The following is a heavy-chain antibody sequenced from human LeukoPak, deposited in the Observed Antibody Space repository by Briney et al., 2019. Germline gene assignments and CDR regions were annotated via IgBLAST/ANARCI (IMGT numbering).Heavy chain of an antibody. Sequence: PSETLSLTCSVSIGSISSSKWWSWVRQSPVKGLEWIGEIYLYGTTNYNPSFTSRVTMSVDRSRNQFSLKLTSVTAADTAVYYCARQKWEQQGRDYYFNGLDVWGPGTAVIVSS. CDR2: IYLYGTT. D-gene: IGHD1/OR15-1a*01. CDR3: ARQKWEQQGRDYYFNGLDV. V-gene: IGHV4-4*02. CDR1: IGSISSSKW. J-gene: IGHJ6*02.